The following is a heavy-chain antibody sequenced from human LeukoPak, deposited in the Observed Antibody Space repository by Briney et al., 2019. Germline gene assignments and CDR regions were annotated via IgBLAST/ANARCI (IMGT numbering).Heavy chain of an antibody. CDR3: AVDSSGWYKLFDY. CDR2: INSDSNYI. D-gene: IGHD6-19*01. J-gene: IGHJ4*02. V-gene: IGHV3-21*01. CDR1: GFTFRSYS. Sequence: GGSLRLSCAASGFTFRSYSMNWVRQAPGKGLEWVSSINSDSNYIYYADSVQGRFTISRDNAKNSLYLQMNSLRAEDTAVYYCAVDSSGWYKLFDYWGQGTLVTVSS.